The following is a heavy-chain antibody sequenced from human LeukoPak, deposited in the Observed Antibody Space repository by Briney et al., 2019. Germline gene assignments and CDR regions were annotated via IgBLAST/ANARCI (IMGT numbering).Heavy chain of an antibody. CDR1: GFTLTEFS. CDR3: AREGNRSSDSSASYPLDY. CDR2: FDPEDGET. V-gene: IGHV1-24*01. Sequence: ASVKVSCKVSGFTLTEFSMHWVRQAPGKGLEWMGGFDPEDGETIYAQKFQGRVTMTEDTSTDTAYMELSSLRSEDTAVYYCAREGNRSSDSSASYPLDYWGQGTLVTVSS. J-gene: IGHJ4*02. D-gene: IGHD1-26*01.